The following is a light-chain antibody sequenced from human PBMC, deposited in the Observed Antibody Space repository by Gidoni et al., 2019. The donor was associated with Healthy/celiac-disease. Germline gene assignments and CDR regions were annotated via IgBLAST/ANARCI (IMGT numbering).Light chain of an antibody. CDR2: EGS. CDR1: SSDVGSYNL. V-gene: IGLV2-23*01. J-gene: IGLJ1*01. CDR3: CSYAGSTTFV. Sequence: QSALTQPASVYGSPGQSITISCTGTSSDVGSYNLVSWYQQHPGKAPKLMIYEGSKRPSGVSNRSSASTSGNTASPTISVHQAEDEADYCCCSYAGSTTFVFGTGTKVTVL.